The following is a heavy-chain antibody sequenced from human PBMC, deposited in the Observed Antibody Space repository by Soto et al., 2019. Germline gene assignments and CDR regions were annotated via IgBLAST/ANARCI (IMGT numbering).Heavy chain of an antibody. CDR1: GFTFRNYA. D-gene: IGHD2-2*01. Sequence: PGGSLRLTCEASGFTFRNYAMSWARQAPGKGLEWVSAISGSGGTTHYADSVKGRFTISRDNSKNTLYLQMNSLRVEDTAVYYCAKDRSSTSCYAFDYWGQGSLVTVSS. J-gene: IGHJ4*02. CDR2: ISGSGGTT. V-gene: IGHV3-23*01. CDR3: AKDRSSTSCYAFDY.